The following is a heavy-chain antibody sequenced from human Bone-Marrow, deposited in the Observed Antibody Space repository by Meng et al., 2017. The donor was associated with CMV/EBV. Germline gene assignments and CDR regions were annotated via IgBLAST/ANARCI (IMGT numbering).Heavy chain of an antibody. CDR1: GFTFSTYA. V-gene: IGHV3-23*01. Sequence: SGFTFSTYAMSWVRQAPGKGLEWVSAISGSGTVGGTYYADSVKGRFTISRDNSKNTVYLQMNSLRGDDTAVYYCAKVEDISLWSFDYWGQGTLVTVSS. CDR2: ISGSGTVGGT. D-gene: IGHD3-10*01. CDR3: AKVEDISLWSFDY. J-gene: IGHJ4*02.